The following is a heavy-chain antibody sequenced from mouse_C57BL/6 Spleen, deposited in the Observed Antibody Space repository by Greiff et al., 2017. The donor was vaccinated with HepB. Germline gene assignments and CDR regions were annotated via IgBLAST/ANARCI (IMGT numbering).Heavy chain of an antibody. D-gene: IGHD1-1*02. CDR3: ARAYGYFDY. V-gene: IGHV3-6*01. CDR2: ISYDGSN. Sequence: ESGPGLVKPSQSLSLTCSVTGYSITSGYYWNWIRQFPGNKLEWMGYISYDGSNNYNPSLKNRISITRDTSKNQFFLKLNSVTTEDTATYYCARAYGYFDYWGQGTTLTVSS. CDR1: GYSITSGYY. J-gene: IGHJ2*01.